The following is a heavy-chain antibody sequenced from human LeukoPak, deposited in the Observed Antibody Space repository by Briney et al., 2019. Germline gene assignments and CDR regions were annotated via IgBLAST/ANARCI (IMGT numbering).Heavy chain of an antibody. V-gene: IGHV3-23*01. CDR2: ITGSGGNT. CDR1: GFNFSTYA. J-gene: IGHJ4*02. D-gene: IGHD3-9*01. Sequence: GGSLRLSCAASGFNFSTYAMSWVRQAPGKGLEWVSAITGSGGNTYYADSVKGRFTISRDNSKNTVFLQMNSLRAEDTAVYYCAKWGDYDVLTGYYVSDYWGQGTLVTVSS. CDR3: AKWGDYDVLTGYYVSDY.